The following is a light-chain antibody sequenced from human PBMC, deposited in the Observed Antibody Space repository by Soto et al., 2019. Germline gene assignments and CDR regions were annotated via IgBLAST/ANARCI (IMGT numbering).Light chain of an antibody. Sequence: EIVMTQSPATLSVSPGERATLSCRASQSVSSNYITWYQQKPGQAPRRLIFGASSRATGIPDRLSGSGSGTDFTLTISRLEPEDFAVYYCQQYGSSPSTFGQGTKVDIK. CDR1: QSVSSNY. CDR2: GAS. CDR3: QQYGSSPST. V-gene: IGKV3-20*01. J-gene: IGKJ1*01.